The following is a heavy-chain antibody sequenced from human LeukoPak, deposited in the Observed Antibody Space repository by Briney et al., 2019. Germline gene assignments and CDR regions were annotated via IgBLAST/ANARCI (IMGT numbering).Heavy chain of an antibody. J-gene: IGHJ3*02. CDR3: ATAAPWGESSFSRPDYAFDI. CDR1: VNIITHLP. V-gene: IGHV1-24*01. Sequence: GASVKVSCKVSVNIITHLPIHWVRQAPGKRPEWMGGFDPEEIEIVYAQNFQGRVTVTEDTAGDTAYMELRSLRSDDTAMYYCATAAPWGESSFSRPDYAFDIWGQGTMVTVSA. D-gene: IGHD3-16*02. CDR2: FDPEEIEI.